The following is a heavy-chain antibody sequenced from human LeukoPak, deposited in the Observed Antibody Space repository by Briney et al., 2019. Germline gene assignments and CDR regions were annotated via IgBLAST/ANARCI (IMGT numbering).Heavy chain of an antibody. CDR1: GGSISSSSYY. Sequence: PSETLSLTCTVSGGSISSSSYYWSWIRQPPGKGLEWIGYIYYSGSTNYNPSLKSRVTISVDTSKNQFSLKLSSVTAADTAVYYCARDGESDAFDYWGQGTLVTVSS. J-gene: IGHJ4*02. D-gene: IGHD3-10*01. V-gene: IGHV4-61*01. CDR2: IYYSGST. CDR3: ARDGESDAFDY.